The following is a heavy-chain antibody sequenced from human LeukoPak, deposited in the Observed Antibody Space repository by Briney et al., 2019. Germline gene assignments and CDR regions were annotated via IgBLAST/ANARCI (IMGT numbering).Heavy chain of an antibody. V-gene: IGHV1-18*01. J-gene: IGHJ4*02. CDR1: GYTFTSYG. CDR3: ARESGYSGYDLGFDY. D-gene: IGHD5-12*01. Sequence: ASVKVSCKASGYTFTSYGISWVRQAPGQGLEWMGWISAYNGNTNYAQKLQGRVTMTTDTSTSTAYMELRSLRSEDTAVYYCARESGYSGYDLGFDYWGQGTLVTVSS. CDR2: ISAYNGNT.